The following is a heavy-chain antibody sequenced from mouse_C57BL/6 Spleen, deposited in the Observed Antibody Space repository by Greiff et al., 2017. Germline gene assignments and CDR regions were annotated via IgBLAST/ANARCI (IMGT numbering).Heavy chain of an antibody. J-gene: IGHJ4*01. V-gene: IGHV5-17*01. CDR1: GFTFSDYG. CDR2: ISSGSSTI. CDR3: ARGRQGAMDY. Sequence: EVMLVESGGGLVKPGGSLKLSCAASGFTFSDYGMHWVRQAPEKGLEWVAYISSGSSTIYYADTVKGRCTISRDNAKNTLFLQMTSLRAEDTAMYFCARGRQGAMDYWGQGTSVTVSS.